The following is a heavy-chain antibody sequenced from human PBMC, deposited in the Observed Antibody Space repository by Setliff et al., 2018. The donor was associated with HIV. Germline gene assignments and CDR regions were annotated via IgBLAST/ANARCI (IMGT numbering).Heavy chain of an antibody. V-gene: IGHV4-39*07. CDR2: IFYSGHT. Sequence: SETLSLTCTVSGGSISRSGYYWAWIRQPPGKGLEWIGNIFYSGHTFYNPSFKNRLAMSVDTSKNQFSLDLTSVTAADSGVFYCARGRRGGTRGYFYYMDVWGQGTLVTVSS. CDR3: ARGRRGGTRGYFYYMDV. J-gene: IGHJ6*03. CDR1: GGSISRSGYY. D-gene: IGHD2-15*01.